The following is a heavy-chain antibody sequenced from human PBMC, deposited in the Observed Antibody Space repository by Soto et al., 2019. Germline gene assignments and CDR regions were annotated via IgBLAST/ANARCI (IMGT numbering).Heavy chain of an antibody. Sequence: QITLKESGPTLVKPTQTLTLTCTFSGFSLSTSGVGVGWIRQPPGKALEWLALIYWDDDKRYSPSLERRLTITKDTSKNQVVLTVTNMDPEDTATYYCVHRDLEYSSSSPFDYWGQGTLVTVSS. CDR1: GFSLSTSGVG. V-gene: IGHV2-5*02. CDR3: VHRDLEYSSSSPFDY. J-gene: IGHJ4*02. D-gene: IGHD6-6*01. CDR2: IYWDDDK.